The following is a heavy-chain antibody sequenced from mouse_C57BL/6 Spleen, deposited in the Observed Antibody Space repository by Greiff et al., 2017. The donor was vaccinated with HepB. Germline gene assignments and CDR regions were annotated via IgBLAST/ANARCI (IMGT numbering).Heavy chain of an antibody. CDR3: ARGPHYYGSSYWYFDV. CDR2: ISSGSSTI. J-gene: IGHJ1*03. Sequence: EVQVVESGGGLVKPGGSLKLSCAASGFTFSDYGMHWVRQAPEKGLEWVAYISSGSSTIYYADTVKGRFTISRDNAKNTLFLQMTSLRSEDTAMYYCARGPHYYGSSYWYFDVWGTGTTVTVSS. D-gene: IGHD1-1*01. V-gene: IGHV5-17*01. CDR1: GFTFSDYG.